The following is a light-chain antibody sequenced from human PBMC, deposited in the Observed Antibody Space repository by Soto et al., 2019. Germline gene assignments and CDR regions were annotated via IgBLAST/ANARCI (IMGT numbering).Light chain of an antibody. CDR1: QRISSW. CDR2: DAS. CDR3: QQYNSYGT. Sequence: DIQMTQSPSTLSASVGDRVTITCRPSQRISSWLAWYQQKQGKAPKLLIYDASSLESGVPSRFSGSGSGTEFTLTISSLQPDDFATYYCQQYNSYGTFGQGTKVEIK. V-gene: IGKV1-5*01. J-gene: IGKJ1*01.